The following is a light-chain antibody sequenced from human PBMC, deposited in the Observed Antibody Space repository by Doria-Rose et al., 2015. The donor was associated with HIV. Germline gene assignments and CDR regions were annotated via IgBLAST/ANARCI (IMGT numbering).Light chain of an antibody. J-gene: IGKJ1*01. CDR3: HQYGTSWT. Sequence: TQSPGTLSLSPGERATLSCRASQSFSSTYLAWYQQKPGQAHSLLIYDGSTMATGIPDRFSASGSGTDFTLTINRLEPEDFALYYCHQYGTSWTFGQGTKVEI. CDR2: DGS. CDR1: QSFSSTY. V-gene: IGKV3-20*01.